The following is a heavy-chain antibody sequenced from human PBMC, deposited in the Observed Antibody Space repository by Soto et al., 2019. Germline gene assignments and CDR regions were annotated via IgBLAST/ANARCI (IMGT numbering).Heavy chain of an antibody. CDR2: IYHSGST. V-gene: IGHV4-59*08. CDR1: GGSISSYY. J-gene: IGHJ6*03. Sequence: SETLSLTCTVSGGSISSYYWSWIRQPPGKGLEWIGYIYHSGSTNYNPSLKSRVTISVDTSKNQFSLKLSSVTAADTAVYYCARLGSGRDYYYYYYMDVWGKGTTVTVSS. D-gene: IGHD3-10*01. CDR3: ARLGSGRDYYYYYYMDV.